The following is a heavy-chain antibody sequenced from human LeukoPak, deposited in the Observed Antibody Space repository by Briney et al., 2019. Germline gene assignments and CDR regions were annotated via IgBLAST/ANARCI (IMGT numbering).Heavy chain of an antibody. CDR1: VFTFSSYE. V-gene: IGHV3-48*03. CDR2: ISSSASTI. J-gene: IGHJ4*02. Sequence: GGSLRLSCAASVFTFSSYEMNWVRQAPGKGLEWVSYISSSASTIYYADSVKGRFTISRDNAKNSLYLQMNSLRAEDTGLYYCARSRGSWPDYFDYWGQGTLVTVTS. D-gene: IGHD6-13*01. CDR3: ARSRGSWPDYFDY.